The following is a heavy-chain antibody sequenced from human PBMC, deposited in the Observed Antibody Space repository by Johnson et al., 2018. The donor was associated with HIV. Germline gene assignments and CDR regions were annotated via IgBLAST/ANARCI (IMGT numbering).Heavy chain of an antibody. J-gene: IGHJ3*02. V-gene: IGHV3-66*02. D-gene: IGHD1-14*01. Sequence: VQLVESGGGLVQPGGSLRLSCAASGFTVSSNYMSWVRQAPGKGLEWVSVIYSGGNTYYADSVKGRFTISRDNSKNTLYLQMNSLRAEDKAVYYCARDQGGNHNAVDIWGQGTMVTVSS. CDR2: IYSGGNT. CDR1: GFTVSSNY. CDR3: ARDQGGNHNAVDI.